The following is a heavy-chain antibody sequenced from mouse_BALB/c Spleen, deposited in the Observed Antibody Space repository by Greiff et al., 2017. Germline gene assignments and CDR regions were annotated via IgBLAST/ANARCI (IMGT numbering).Heavy chain of an antibody. J-gene: IGHJ2*01. CDR2: IYWDDDK. D-gene: IGHD2-10*01. Sequence: QVTLKESGPGILQPSQTLSLTCSFSGFSLSTSGMGVSWIRQPSGKGLEWLAHIYWDDDKRYNPSLKSRRTISKDTSSDQVFLKIHSVDTADTATYYCARAYYGNYCDYWGQGTTLTVSS. CDR3: ARAYYGNYCDY. V-gene: IGHV8-12*01. CDR1: GFSLSTSGMG.